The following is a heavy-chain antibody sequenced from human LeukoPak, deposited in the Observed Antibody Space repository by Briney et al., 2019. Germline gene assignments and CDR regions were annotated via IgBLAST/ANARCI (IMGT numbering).Heavy chain of an antibody. CDR1: GFTFSSYS. CDR3: ARGLSGGIAAAGLEDWFDP. CDR2: ISSSSSYI. J-gene: IGHJ5*02. D-gene: IGHD6-13*01. Sequence: GGSLRLSCAASGFTFSSYSMNWVRQAPGKGLEWVSSISSSSSYIHYADSVKGRFTISRDNAKNSLYLQMNSLRAEDTAVYYRARGLSGGIAAAGLEDWFDPWGQGTLVTVSS. V-gene: IGHV3-21*01.